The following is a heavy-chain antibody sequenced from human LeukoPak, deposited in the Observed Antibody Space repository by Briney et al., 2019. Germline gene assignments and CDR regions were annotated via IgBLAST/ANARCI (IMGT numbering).Heavy chain of an antibody. J-gene: IGHJ6*03. Sequence: GGSLRLSCAASGFTFSSYWMHWVRQAPGKGLVWVSRINSDGSSTSYADSVKGRFTISRDNAKNTLYLQMNSLRAEDTAVYYCARGDYYDSSGYNYYYYYMDVWGKGTTVTVSS. V-gene: IGHV3-74*01. CDR2: INSDGSST. CDR1: GFTFSSYW. CDR3: ARGDYYDSSGYNYYYYYMDV. D-gene: IGHD3-22*01.